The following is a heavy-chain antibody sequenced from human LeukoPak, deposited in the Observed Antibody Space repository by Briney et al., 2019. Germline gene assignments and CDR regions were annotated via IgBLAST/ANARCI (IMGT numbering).Heavy chain of an antibody. CDR2: IYHSGST. CDR3: ARVGSCSGGSCYALNWFDP. V-gene: IGHV4-38-2*01. CDR1: GYSISSGYY. J-gene: IGHJ5*02. D-gene: IGHD2-15*01. Sequence: SETLSPTCAVSGYSISSGYYWGWIRQPPGKGLEWIGSIYHSGSTYYNPSLKSRVTISVDTSKNQFSLKLSSVTAADTAVYYCARVGSCSGGSCYALNWFDPWGQGTLVTVSS.